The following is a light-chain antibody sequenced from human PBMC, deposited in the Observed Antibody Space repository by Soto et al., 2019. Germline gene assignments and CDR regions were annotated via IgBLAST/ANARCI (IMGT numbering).Light chain of an antibody. V-gene: IGKV3-15*01. J-gene: IGKJ5*01. Sequence: EIVLTQSPGTLSLSPGDRVTLSCRASQSVSSNYLAWYVQKLGQAPRLLIYGASTRATGIPARFSGSGSGTEFTLTISSLQSEDFAVYYCQQYNNWPRITFGQGTRLEIK. CDR3: QQYNNWPRIT. CDR2: GAS. CDR1: QSVSSN.